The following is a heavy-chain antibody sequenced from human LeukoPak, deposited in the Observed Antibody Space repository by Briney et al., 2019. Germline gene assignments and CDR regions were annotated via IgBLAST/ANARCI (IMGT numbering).Heavy chain of an antibody. V-gene: IGHV3-64D*09. CDR2: ISSTGGST. CDR1: GFTFSSYA. D-gene: IGHD4-11*01. CDR3: VKAPRTTVAGFDI. Sequence: PGGSLRLSCSASGFTFSSYAMHWVRQAPGKGLEYVSAISSTGGSTYYADSVKGRFTISRDNSKNTLYLQMSSLRAEDTSVYYCVKAPRTTVAGFDIWGQGTMVTVSS. J-gene: IGHJ3*02.